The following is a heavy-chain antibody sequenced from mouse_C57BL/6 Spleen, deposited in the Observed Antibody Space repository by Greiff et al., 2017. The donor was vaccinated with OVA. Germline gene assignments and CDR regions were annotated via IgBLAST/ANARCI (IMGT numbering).Heavy chain of an antibody. D-gene: IGHD2-5*01. J-gene: IGHJ1*03. V-gene: IGHV1-53*01. CDR1: GYTFTSYW. Sequence: QVHVKQPGTELVKPGASVKLSCKASGYTFTSYWMHWVKQRPGQGLEWIGNINPSNGGTNYNEKFKSKATLTVDKSSSTAYMQLSSLTSEDSAVYYCARDSNYAGYFDVWGTGTTVTVSS. CDR2: INPSNGGT. CDR3: ARDSNYAGYFDV.